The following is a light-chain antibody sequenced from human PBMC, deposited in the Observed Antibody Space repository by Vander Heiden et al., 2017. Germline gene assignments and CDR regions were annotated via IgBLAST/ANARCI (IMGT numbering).Light chain of an antibody. CDR2: SDN. V-gene: IGLV1-47*02. CDR3: AAWDDSLSGLWV. CDR1: SSNIGNNY. Sequence: QPVLTQSPSPSGTPGKRVTISCSGASSNIGNNYVYWYAHSPGTAPNHLIYSDNQRPSGVPDRFSGSKSGTSASLAISGLRSEDEADYYCAAWDDSLSGLWVFGGGTKLTVL. J-gene: IGLJ3*02.